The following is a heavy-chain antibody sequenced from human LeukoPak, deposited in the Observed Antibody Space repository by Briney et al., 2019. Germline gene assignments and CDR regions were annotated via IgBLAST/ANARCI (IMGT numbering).Heavy chain of an antibody. CDR2: ISYDGSNK. CDR3: AKDELRYCSGGSCYGTFDY. V-gene: IGHV3-30*18. D-gene: IGHD2-15*01. Sequence: GGSLRLSCTASGFPFSDYSMNWVRQAPGKGLEWVAVISYDGSNKYYADSVKGRFTISRDNSKNTLYLQMNSLRAEDTAVYYCAKDELRYCSGGSCYGTFDYWGQGTLVTVSS. CDR1: GFPFSDYS. J-gene: IGHJ4*02.